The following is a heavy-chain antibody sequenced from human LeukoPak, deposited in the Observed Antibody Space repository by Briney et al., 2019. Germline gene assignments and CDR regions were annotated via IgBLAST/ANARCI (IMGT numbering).Heavy chain of an antibody. Sequence: GGSLRLSCAASGFTFSSYAMSWVRQAPGKGLEWVSTISATGGGAYYADSVKGRFTISRDNSKDTLSLQMNTLRAEDTAVYYCAKDVRRAEYCSGTTCYTSSFDYWGQGTLVTVSS. CDR2: ISATGGGA. J-gene: IGHJ4*02. D-gene: IGHD2-2*02. CDR3: AKDVRRAEYCSGTTCYTSSFDY. CDR1: GFTFSSYA. V-gene: IGHV3-23*01.